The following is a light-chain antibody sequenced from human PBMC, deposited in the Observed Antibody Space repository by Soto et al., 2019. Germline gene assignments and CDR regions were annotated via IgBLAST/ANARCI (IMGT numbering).Light chain of an antibody. Sequence: SYELTQPSSVSVSPGQTARITCSGDVLAKKYARWFQQKPGQAPVLVIYKDSERPSGIPERFSGSSSGTTVTLTISGAQVEDEADYYCYSAADNRGFGGGTKVTVL. CDR2: KDS. CDR1: VLAKKY. V-gene: IGLV3-27*01. J-gene: IGLJ3*02. CDR3: YSAADNRG.